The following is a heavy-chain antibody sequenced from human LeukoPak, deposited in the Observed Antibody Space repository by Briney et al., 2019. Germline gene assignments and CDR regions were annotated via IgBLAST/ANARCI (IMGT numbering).Heavy chain of an antibody. CDR2: IKQDGSEK. D-gene: IGHD3-10*01. CDR3: ASDPLWFGESADAFDI. CDR1: GFTFSSYW. V-gene: IGHV3-7*03. Sequence: GGSLRLSCAASGFTFSSYWMSWVRQAPGKGLEWVANIKQDGSEKYYVDSVKGRFTISRDNAKNSLYLQMNSLRAEDTAVYYCASDPLWFGESADAFDIWGQGTMVTVSS. J-gene: IGHJ3*02.